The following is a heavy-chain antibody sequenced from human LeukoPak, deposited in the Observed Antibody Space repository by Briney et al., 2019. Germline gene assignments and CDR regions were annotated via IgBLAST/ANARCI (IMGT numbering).Heavy chain of an antibody. CDR2: IWYDGSNK. CDR3: ARESDTALI. D-gene: IGHD5-18*01. V-gene: IGHV3-33*01. Sequence: PGGSLRLSCAASGFTFSSYGMHWVRQAPGKGLEWVAVIWYDGSNKYYADSVKGRFTISRDNSKNMLYLQMNSLRAEDTAVYYCARESDTALIWGQGTLVTVSS. J-gene: IGHJ4*02. CDR1: GFTFSSYG.